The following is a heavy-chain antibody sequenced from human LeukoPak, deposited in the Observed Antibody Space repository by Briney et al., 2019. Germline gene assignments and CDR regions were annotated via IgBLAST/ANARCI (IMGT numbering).Heavy chain of an antibody. J-gene: IGHJ4*02. V-gene: IGHV3-9*03. D-gene: IGHD6-13*01. CDR1: GFTFDDYA. CDR3: AKGKYSSSWYYFDY. Sequence: GGSLRLSCAASGFTFDDYAMHWVRQAPGKGLEWVSGISWNSGSIGYADSVKGRFTISRDNAKNSLCLQMNSLRAEDMALYYCAKGKYSSSWYYFDYWGQGTLVTVSS. CDR2: ISWNSGSI.